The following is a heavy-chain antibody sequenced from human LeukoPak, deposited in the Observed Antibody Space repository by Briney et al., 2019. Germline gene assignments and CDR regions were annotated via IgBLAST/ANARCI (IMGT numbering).Heavy chain of an antibody. CDR2: IIPIFGTA. CDR3: ATGYCSSTSCYSHDAFDI. D-gene: IGHD2-2*02. J-gene: IGHJ3*02. Sequence: EASVKVSCKASGGTFSSYAISWVRQAPGQGLEWMGGIIPIFGTANYAQKFQGRVTITADESTSTAYMELSSLRSEDTAVYYAATGYCSSTSCYSHDAFDIWGQGTMVTVSS. V-gene: IGHV1-69*13. CDR1: GGTFSSYA.